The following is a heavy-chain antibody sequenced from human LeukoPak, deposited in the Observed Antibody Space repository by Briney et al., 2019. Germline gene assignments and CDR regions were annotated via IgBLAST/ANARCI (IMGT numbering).Heavy chain of an antibody. CDR3: AKGESIMIVVVTNTYYFDY. CDR2: ISGSGGST. Sequence: GGSLRLSCAASGFTFSSYAMSWVRQAPGKGLEWVSAISGSGGSTYYADSVKGRFAISRDNSKNTLYLQMNSLRPEDTAVYYCAKGESIMIVVVTNTYYFDYWGQGTLVTVSS. CDR1: GFTFSSYA. V-gene: IGHV3-23*01. J-gene: IGHJ4*02. D-gene: IGHD3-22*01.